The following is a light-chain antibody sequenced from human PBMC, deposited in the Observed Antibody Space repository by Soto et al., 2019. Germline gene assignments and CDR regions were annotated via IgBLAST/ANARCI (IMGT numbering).Light chain of an antibody. CDR1: NSNIGAGYD. V-gene: IGLV1-40*01. J-gene: IGLJ3*02. Sequence: QAVVTQPPSVSGAPGQRVTISCTGYNSNIGAGYDVHWYQQLPGTAPKLLIYGNSNRPSGVPDRFSASKSGTSASLAITGLQADDEADYYCQSYDSSLSGWVFGGRTKVTVL. CDR3: QSYDSSLSGWV. CDR2: GNS.